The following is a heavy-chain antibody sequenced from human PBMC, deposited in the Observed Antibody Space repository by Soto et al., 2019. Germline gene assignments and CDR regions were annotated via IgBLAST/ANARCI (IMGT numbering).Heavy chain of an antibody. Sequence: QVQLVQSGAEGKKPGASVKISCKASGYTFTSHAINWVRQATGQRLEWMGWMNPGNGQAEYSQKFQGSVAITRDTSASTAYLDLSPLTSEATAVYLCAREKKAVEVNFCAYWGQGTLVTFS. V-gene: IGHV1-3*01. CDR1: GYTFTSHA. CDR3: AREKKAVEVNFCAY. CDR2: MNPGNGQA. J-gene: IGHJ4*02.